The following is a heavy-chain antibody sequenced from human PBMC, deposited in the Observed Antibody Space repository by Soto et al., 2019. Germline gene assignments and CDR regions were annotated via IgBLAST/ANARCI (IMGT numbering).Heavy chain of an antibody. CDR2: ISYDGSNK. CDR1: GFTFSSYG. V-gene: IGHV3-30*18. D-gene: IGHD4-17*01. J-gene: IGHJ4*02. Sequence: GGSLRLSCAASGFTFSSYGMHWVRQAPGKGLEWVAVISYDGSNKYYADSVKGRFTISRDNSKNTLYLQMNSLRAEDTAVYYCAKGRLTTVTTYYFDYWGQGTLVTVSS. CDR3: AKGRLTTVTTYYFDY.